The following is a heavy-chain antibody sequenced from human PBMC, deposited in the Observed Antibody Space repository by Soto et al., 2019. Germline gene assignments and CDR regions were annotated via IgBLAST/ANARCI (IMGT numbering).Heavy chain of an antibody. CDR3: ARLKLLWFGGHPYYYYMDV. CDR2: IYYSGST. CDR1: GGSISSYY. V-gene: IGHV4-59*08. D-gene: IGHD3-10*01. J-gene: IGHJ6*03. Sequence: SETLSLTCTVSGGSISSYYWSWIRQPPGKGLEWIGYIYYSGSTNYNPSLKSRVTISVDTSKNQFSLKLSSVTAADTAVYYCARLKLLWFGGHPYYYYMDVWGKGTTVTVSS.